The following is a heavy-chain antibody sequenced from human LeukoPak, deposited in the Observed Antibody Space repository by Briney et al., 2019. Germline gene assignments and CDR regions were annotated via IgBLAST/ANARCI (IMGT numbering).Heavy chain of an antibody. CDR3: ARIMDSSSFFFDY. CDR2: IYPGDSDT. J-gene: IGHJ4*02. D-gene: IGHD6-6*01. Sequence: GESLKISCKGSGYRFTSYWIGWVRQMPGKGLEWMGIIYPGDSDTRYSPSFQGQVTISADKSISTAYLQWSSLKASDTAMYYCARIMDSSSFFFDYWGQGTLVTVSS. V-gene: IGHV5-51*01. CDR1: GYRFTSYW.